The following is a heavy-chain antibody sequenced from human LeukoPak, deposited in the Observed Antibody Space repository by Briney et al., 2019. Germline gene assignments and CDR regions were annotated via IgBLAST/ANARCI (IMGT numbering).Heavy chain of an antibody. D-gene: IGHD2-15*01. CDR3: ARLLGYCSGGSCYSGFFDY. J-gene: IGHJ4*02. V-gene: IGHV4-4*02. CDR2: IYHSGST. CDR1: GGSISSSNW. Sequence: PSETLSLTCAVSGGSISSSNWWSWGRQPPGKGLEWIGEIYHSGSTNYNPSLKSRVTISVDKSKNQFSLKLSSVTAADTAVYYCARLLGYCSGGSCYSGFFDYWGQGTLVTVSS.